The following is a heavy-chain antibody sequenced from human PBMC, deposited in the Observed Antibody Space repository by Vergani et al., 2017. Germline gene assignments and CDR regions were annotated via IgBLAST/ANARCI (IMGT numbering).Heavy chain of an antibody. J-gene: IGHJ6*02. Sequence: EVQLVESGGGFFQPGGSLRLSCSASGFSFNSYWLHWVRQVPGTGLLWVSRIKSDGRITAYADSVKGRFTISRDNAQTTLYLQMNSLRVEDTAIYYCAMALTPNFKGGNGYSYFYGLDLWGQGTTVTVSS. CDR1: GFSFNSYW. D-gene: IGHD4-23*01. V-gene: IGHV3-74*02. CDR3: AMALTPNFKGGNGYSYFYGLDL. CDR2: IKSDGRIT.